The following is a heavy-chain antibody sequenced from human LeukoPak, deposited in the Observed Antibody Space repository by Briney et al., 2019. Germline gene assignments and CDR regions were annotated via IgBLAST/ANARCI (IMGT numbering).Heavy chain of an antibody. Sequence: GGSLRLSCAASGFTFSTYSMNWVRQAPGKGLEWVASISTISAYIYYSDSIKGRFTISRDNAKNSLYLQMNSLGAEDTAVYYCAREIIGGASFLDYWGQGTLVTVSS. CDR2: ISTISAYI. D-gene: IGHD1-26*01. CDR1: GFTFSTYS. J-gene: IGHJ4*02. V-gene: IGHV3-21*01. CDR3: AREIIGGASFLDY.